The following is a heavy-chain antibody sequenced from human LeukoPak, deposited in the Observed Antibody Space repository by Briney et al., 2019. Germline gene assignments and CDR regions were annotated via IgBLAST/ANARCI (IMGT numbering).Heavy chain of an antibody. V-gene: IGHV4-39*01. CDR3: ARQTGSGLFILP. D-gene: IGHD3/OR15-3a*01. CDR2: IYYSGNT. Sequence: SETLSLTCTVSGDSISTSNSYWGWIRQPPGKGLEWIGSIYYSGNTYYNASLKSQVSISIDTSKNQFSLKLTSVTAADTAVYYCARQTGSGLFILPGGQGTLVTVSS. J-gene: IGHJ4*02. CDR1: GDSISTSNSY.